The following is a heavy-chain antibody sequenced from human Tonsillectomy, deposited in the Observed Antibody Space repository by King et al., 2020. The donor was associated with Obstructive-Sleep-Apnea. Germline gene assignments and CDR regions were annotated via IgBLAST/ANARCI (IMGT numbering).Heavy chain of an antibody. Sequence: VQLVESGGGLVQPGGSLRLSCAASGFTFSSYWMHWVRQAPGKGLVWVSRINSDGSSTSYADSVKGRFTTSRDNAKNTLYLQMNSLSAEDTAVYYCARGGTATYYYDSSGYPVDYWGQGTLVTVSS. V-gene: IGHV3-74*01. CDR1: GFTFSSYW. CDR2: INSDGSST. CDR3: ARGGTATYYYDSSGYPVDY. D-gene: IGHD3-22*01. J-gene: IGHJ4*02.